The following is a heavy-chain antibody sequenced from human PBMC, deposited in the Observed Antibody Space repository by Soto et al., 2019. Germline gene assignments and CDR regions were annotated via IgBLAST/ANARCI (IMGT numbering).Heavy chain of an antibody. J-gene: IGHJ4*02. D-gene: IGHD4-17*01. CDR1: GFTFSSYG. CDR2: IWYDGSNK. V-gene: IGHV3-33*01. Sequence: GGSLRLSCAASGFTFSSYGMHWVRQAPGKGLEWVAVIWYDGSNKYYADSVKGRFTISRDNSKNTLYLQMNSLRAEDTAVYYCARDHDYGDYAVFDYWGQGTLVTVSS. CDR3: ARDHDYGDYAVFDY.